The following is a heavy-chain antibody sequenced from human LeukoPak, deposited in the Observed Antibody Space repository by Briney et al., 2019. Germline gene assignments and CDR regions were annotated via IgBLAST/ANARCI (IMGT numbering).Heavy chain of an antibody. CDR3: TRTQDGYNSFDY. V-gene: IGHV3-74*01. Sequence: PGGSLRLSCAAAGFTFSSNWMHWVRQAPGKGLVWVSRINSDGSSRSYADSVKGRFTISRDNTKNTLYLQMDSLRAEDTAVYYCTRTQDGYNSFDYWGQGTLVTVSS. D-gene: IGHD5-24*01. CDR1: GFTFSSNW. J-gene: IGHJ4*02. CDR2: INSDGSSR.